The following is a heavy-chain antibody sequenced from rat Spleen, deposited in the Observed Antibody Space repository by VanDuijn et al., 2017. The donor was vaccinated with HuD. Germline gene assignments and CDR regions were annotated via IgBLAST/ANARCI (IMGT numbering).Heavy chain of an antibody. Sequence: EVQLVESGGGFVQPGRSLKLSCAASGFTFSDHAMAWVRQFPKKGLEWVAIIIYDGSGTFYRDSVKGRFTISRDNAKNTQYLQMDSLRSEDTATYYCATGPRILRIDWFTYWGQGTLVTVSS. D-gene: IGHD1-6*01. CDR2: IIYDGSGT. CDR1: GFTFSDHA. CDR3: ATGPRILRIDWFTY. V-gene: IGHV5S10*01. J-gene: IGHJ3*01.